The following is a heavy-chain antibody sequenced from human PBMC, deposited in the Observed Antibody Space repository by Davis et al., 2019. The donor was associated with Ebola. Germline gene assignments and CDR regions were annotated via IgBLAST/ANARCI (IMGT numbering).Heavy chain of an antibody. Sequence: SETLSLTCAVSGGSFSDYYWSWIRQPSGKGLEWIGSIYHNGRTNYNPSLKSRLTISLDTSKNQFSLRLRSVTAADTAVYYCAGAGYSSGWNFDYWGQGVRVTVSS. CDR1: GGSFSDYY. V-gene: IGHV4-34*01. D-gene: IGHD6-19*01. CDR3: AGAGYSSGWNFDY. CDR2: IYHNGRT. J-gene: IGHJ4*02.